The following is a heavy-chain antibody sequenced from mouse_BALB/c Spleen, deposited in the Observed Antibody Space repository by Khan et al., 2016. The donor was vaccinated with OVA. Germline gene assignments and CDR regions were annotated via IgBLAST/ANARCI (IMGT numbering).Heavy chain of an antibody. D-gene: IGHD2-13*01. V-gene: IGHV5-4*02. CDR1: GFTFSDYY. CDR3: AGGYYCDPFAY. J-gene: IGHJ3*01. Sequence: EVELVESGGGLVKPGGSLKLSCEASGFTFSDYYMYWVRQTPEKRLEWVATISDGGSYTYYPDSVKGRFTISRDDVKNNLYLRMSSLKSEDTAMYCCAGGYYCDPFAYWGQGTLVTVSA. CDR2: ISDGGSYT.